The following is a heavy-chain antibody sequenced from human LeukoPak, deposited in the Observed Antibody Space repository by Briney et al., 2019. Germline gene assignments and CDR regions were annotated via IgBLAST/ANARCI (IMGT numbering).Heavy chain of an antibody. D-gene: IGHD6-13*01. CDR3: AKGIAAAGTPLYYYYYYMDV. J-gene: IGHJ6*03. CDR1: GFTFSSYG. CDR2: IRYDGSNK. V-gene: IGHV3-30*02. Sequence: GGSLRLSCAASGFTFSSYGMHWVRQAPGKGLEWVAFIRYDGSNKYYADSVKGRFTISRDNSKNTLYLQMNSLRAEDTAVYYCAKGIAAAGTPLYYYYYYMDVWGKGTTVTVSS.